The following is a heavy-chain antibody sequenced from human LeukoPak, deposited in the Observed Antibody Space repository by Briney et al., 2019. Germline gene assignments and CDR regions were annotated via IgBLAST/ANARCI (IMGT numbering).Heavy chain of an antibody. J-gene: IGHJ4*02. Sequence: GGSLRLSCAASGFTFSSYWMSWVRQAPGKGLEWVANIKQDGSEKYYVDSVKGRFTISRDNSKNTLYLQMNSLRAEDTAVYYCAKTYDYVWGSYPLGWGQGTLVTVSS. CDR2: IKQDGSEK. V-gene: IGHV3-7*01. CDR1: GFTFSSYW. D-gene: IGHD3-16*02. CDR3: AKTYDYVWGSYPLG.